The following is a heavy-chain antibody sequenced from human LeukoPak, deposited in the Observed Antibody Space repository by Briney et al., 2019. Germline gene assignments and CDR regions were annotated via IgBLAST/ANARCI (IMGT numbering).Heavy chain of an antibody. Sequence: GGSLRLSCSGSGFTFSGHAMSWVRQAPGKGLEWVSAVSGSGGSPYYADSVKGRFIISRDNSKNTLYLQMNRLRADDTAVYYCAKDFAPSVTAGHHYWGQGTLVTVSS. CDR1: GFTFSGHA. D-gene: IGHD2-21*02. V-gene: IGHV3-23*01. CDR3: AKDFAPSVTAGHHY. J-gene: IGHJ4*02. CDR2: VSGSGGSP.